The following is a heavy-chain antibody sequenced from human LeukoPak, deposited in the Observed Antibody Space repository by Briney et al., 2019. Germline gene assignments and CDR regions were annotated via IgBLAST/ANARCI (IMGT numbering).Heavy chain of an antibody. CDR2: ISSSSSYI. CDR3: ARGAYGSGSLQY. V-gene: IGHV3-21*01. J-gene: IGHJ4*02. D-gene: IGHD3-10*01. Sequence: GGSLRLSCAVSGFTFSSYSMNWVRQAPGKGLEWVSSISSSSSYIYYADSVKGRFTISRDNAKNSLYLQMNSLRAEDTAVYYCARGAYGSGSLQYWGQGTLVTVSS. CDR1: GFTFSSYS.